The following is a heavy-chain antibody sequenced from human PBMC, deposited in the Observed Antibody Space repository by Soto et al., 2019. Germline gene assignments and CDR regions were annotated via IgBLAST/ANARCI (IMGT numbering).Heavy chain of an antibody. CDR3: AISQDRGGRTTFIY. CDR2: INWKSDI. J-gene: IGHJ4*02. Sequence: GGSLRLSCAVSGFTFDDNGMHWVRQAPEKGLEWVSGINWKSDIGYADSVKGRFTISRDNAKNSLYLQINSLRAEDTALYYCAISQDRGGRTTFIYWGQGTQVTVSS. CDR1: GFTFDDNG. D-gene: IGHD3-16*01. V-gene: IGHV3-9*01.